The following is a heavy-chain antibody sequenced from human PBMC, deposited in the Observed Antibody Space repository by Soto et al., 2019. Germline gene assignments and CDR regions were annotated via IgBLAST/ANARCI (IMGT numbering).Heavy chain of an antibody. J-gene: IGHJ4*02. CDR1: GGSISSSNW. CDR2: IYHSGST. Sequence: QVQLQESGPGLVKPSGTLSLTCAVSGGSISSSNWWSWVRQPPGKGLEWIGEIYHSGSTNYNPSLNSRVTISVDKSKHQFSLKLSSVTAADTAVYYCARKYYDSTGVSDYWGQGTLVTVSS. D-gene: IGHD3-22*01. CDR3: ARKYYDSTGVSDY. V-gene: IGHV4-4*02.